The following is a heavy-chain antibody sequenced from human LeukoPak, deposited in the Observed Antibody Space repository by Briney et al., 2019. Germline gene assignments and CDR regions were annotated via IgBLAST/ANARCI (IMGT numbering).Heavy chain of an antibody. CDR2: ITSSSSTI. D-gene: IGHD3-10*01. Sequence: PGGSLRLSCAASGFTFSSYNMNWVRQAPGKGLEWVSYITSSSSTIYYADSVKGRFAISRDNAKNSLYLQMNSLRAEDTAVYYCARGRDVSGSYLYFDYWGQGTLATVSS. CDR1: GFTFSSYN. J-gene: IGHJ4*02. V-gene: IGHV3-48*01. CDR3: ARGRDVSGSYLYFDY.